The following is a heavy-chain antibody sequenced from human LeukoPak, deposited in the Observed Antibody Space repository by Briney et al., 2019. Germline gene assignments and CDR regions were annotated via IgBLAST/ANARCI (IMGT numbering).Heavy chain of an antibody. D-gene: IGHD2-15*01. CDR1: GDSVSSNSAA. V-gene: IGHV6-1*01. J-gene: IGHJ4*02. CDR2: TYYRSKWYN. CDR3: ARVYCSGGSCDTRTGTFDY. Sequence: SQTLSLTCAISGDSVSSNSAAWNWIRQSPSRGLEWLGRTYYRSKWYNDYAVSVKSRITINPDTSENQFSLQLNSVTPEDTAVYYCARVYCSGGSCDTRTGTFDYWGQGTLVTVSS.